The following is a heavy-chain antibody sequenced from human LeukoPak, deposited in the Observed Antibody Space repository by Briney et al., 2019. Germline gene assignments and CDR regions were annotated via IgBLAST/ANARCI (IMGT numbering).Heavy chain of an antibody. J-gene: IGHJ4*02. CDR3: ASGPKY. V-gene: IGHV3-30-3*01. Sequence: GGSLRLSCAASGFTFSSYAMHWVRQAPGKGPEWVAVISYDGSNKYYADSVKGRFTISRDNAKNSLYLQMNSLRAEDTTVYYCASGPKYWGQGTLVTVSS. CDR2: ISYDGSNK. CDR1: GFTFSSYA.